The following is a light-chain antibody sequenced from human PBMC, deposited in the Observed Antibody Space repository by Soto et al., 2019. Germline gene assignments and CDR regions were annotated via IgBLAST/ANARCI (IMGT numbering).Light chain of an antibody. J-gene: IGLJ2*01. CDR3: AAWDDSLNGVV. CDR1: SSNIGNNA. CDR2: YDD. V-gene: IGLV1-36*01. Sequence: QSVLTQPPSVSEAPRQRVTISCSGRSSNIGNNAVNWYQQVPGKAPKLLIYYDDLVPSGVSDRFSGSKSGTSASLAISGLQSEDEGDYYCAAWDDSLNGVVFGGGTQLTVL.